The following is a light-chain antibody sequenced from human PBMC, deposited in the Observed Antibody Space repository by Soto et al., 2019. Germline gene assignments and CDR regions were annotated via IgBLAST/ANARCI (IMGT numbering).Light chain of an antibody. V-gene: IGKV3-15*01. CDR1: QSVSSY. J-gene: IGKJ4*01. CDR3: QQYNNWPLT. Sequence: EIVLTQSPATLSLSPGERATLSCRASQSVSSYLAWYQQKPGQAPRLLIYGPSTRATGVPARFSGSGSGTEFTLTISSLQSEDFAVYYCQQYNNWPLTFGGGTKVDIK. CDR2: GPS.